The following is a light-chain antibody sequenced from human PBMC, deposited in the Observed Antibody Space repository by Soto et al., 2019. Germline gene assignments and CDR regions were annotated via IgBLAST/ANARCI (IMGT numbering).Light chain of an antibody. CDR3: CSYAGSYTWV. J-gene: IGLJ3*02. CDR1: SSDVGGHNY. CDR2: DVN. Sequence: QSVLTQPRSVSGSPGQSVTISCTGTSSDVGGHNYVSWYQQHPGKAPKLIIFDVNKRPSGVPDRFSASKSGITASLTISALQTEDESDYYCCSYAGSYTWVFGGGTKLTVL. V-gene: IGLV2-11*01.